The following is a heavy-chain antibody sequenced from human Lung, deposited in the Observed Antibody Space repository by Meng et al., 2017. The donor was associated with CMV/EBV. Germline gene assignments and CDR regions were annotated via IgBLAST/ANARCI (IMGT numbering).Heavy chain of an antibody. D-gene: IGHD3-10*01. J-gene: IGHJ4*02. Sequence: YRMHWVRQAPGKGLEWVSSISSSSSYRYYADSLKGRFTISRDNAESSLYLQMNSLRAEDTAMYYCASVTYYYGSGSYFLFRGFEYWGQGTLVTVSS. CDR2: ISSSSSYR. CDR1: YR. CDR3: ASVTYYYGSGSYFLFRGFEY. V-gene: IGHV3-21*01.